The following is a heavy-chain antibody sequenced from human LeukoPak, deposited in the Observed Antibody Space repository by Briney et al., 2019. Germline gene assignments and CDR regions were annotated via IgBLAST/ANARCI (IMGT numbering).Heavy chain of an antibody. D-gene: IGHD4-17*01. CDR3: ALRPHGDYDWYFDL. CDR1: GGSISSYY. J-gene: IGHJ2*01. Sequence: PSETLSLTCTVSGGSISSYYWSWIRQPPGKGLEWIGYIYYSGSTNYNPSLKSRVTISVDTSKNQFSLKLSSVTAADTAVYYCALRPHGDYDWYFDLWGRGTLVTVSS. V-gene: IGHV4-59*08. CDR2: IYYSGST.